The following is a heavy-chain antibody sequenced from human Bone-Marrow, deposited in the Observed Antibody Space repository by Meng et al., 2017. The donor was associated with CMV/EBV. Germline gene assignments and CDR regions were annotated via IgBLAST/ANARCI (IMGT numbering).Heavy chain of an antibody. CDR3: AKARSVVTPYYFDY. V-gene: IGHV3-30*02. Sequence: GGSQRLSCAASGFTFSSYGMHWVRQAPGKGLEWVAFIRYDGSNKYYADSVKGRFTISRDNSKNTLYLQMNSLRAEDTAVYYCAKARSVVTPYYFDYWGQGTLVTVSS. D-gene: IGHD4-23*01. CDR2: IRYDGSNK. J-gene: IGHJ4*02. CDR1: GFTFSSYG.